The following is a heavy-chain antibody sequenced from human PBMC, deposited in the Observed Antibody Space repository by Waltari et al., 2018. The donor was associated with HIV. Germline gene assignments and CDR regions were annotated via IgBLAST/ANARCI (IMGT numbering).Heavy chain of an antibody. Sequence: EVQLLESGGGFVQPGGSLRLSCAASKFTLDTYAMPWVRRAPGKGLGWVAIISANAGRAYYADSLEGRFTVSRENSNNTIYLQMNNLTAEDTAVYYCAKHSSGWYRGHYPIDVWGQGTTVTVSS. D-gene: IGHD6-19*01. V-gene: IGHV3-23*01. J-gene: IGHJ6*02. CDR2: ISANAGRA. CDR1: KFTLDTYA. CDR3: AKHSSGWYRGHYPIDV.